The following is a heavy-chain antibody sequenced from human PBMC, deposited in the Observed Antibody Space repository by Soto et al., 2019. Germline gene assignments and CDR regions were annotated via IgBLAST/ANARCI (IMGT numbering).Heavy chain of an antibody. Sequence: KPSETLSLTCTVSGGSISSSTYYWGWIRQPPGKGLEWIANIYYSGSTYYNPSLKSRVTISVDTSKNQFSLKLNSVTAADTAVYYCARSNSGYYKWFDPWGQGTLVTVSS. J-gene: IGHJ5*02. V-gene: IGHV4-39*01. D-gene: IGHD3-22*01. CDR1: GGSISSSTYY. CDR3: ARSNSGYYKWFDP. CDR2: IYYSGST.